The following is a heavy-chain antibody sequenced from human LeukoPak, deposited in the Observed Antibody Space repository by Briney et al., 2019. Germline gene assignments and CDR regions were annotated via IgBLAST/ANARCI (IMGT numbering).Heavy chain of an antibody. CDR2: ISGSGGDT. Sequence: PGGSLRLSCAASGFTFSSYAIYWVRQAPGKGLEWVSGISGSGGDTYFADSVKGRFTISRDNSKNTVFLQVDSLRAEDTAVYYCARDLYGGNSIWGQGTLVTVSS. V-gene: IGHV3-23*01. J-gene: IGHJ1*01. CDR3: ARDLYGGNSI. D-gene: IGHD4-23*01. CDR1: GFTFSSYA.